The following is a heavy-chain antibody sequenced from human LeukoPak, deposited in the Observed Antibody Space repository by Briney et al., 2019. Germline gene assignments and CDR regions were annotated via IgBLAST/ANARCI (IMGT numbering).Heavy chain of an antibody. V-gene: IGHV4-4*09. CDR2: IYCSGST. D-gene: IGHD2-2*01. CDR3: AKFNRYCISTSCYLSWFDP. Sequence: SETLSLTCTVSGGSISNYYWSWIRQPPGKGLEWIGYIYCSGSTNYNPSLKSRVTISVDTSKNQFSLRLTSVTAADTAVYYCAKFNRYCISTSCYLSWFDPWGQGTLVTVSS. CDR1: GGSISNYY. J-gene: IGHJ5*02.